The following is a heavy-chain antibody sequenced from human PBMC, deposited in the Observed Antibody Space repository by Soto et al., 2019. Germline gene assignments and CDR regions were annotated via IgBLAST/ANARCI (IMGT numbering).Heavy chain of an antibody. CDR1: GFTFSSYW. J-gene: IGHJ6*03. Sequence: PGGSLRLSCAASGFTFSSYWMSWVRQAPGKGLEWVANIKQDGSEKYYVDSVKGRFTISRDNAKNSLYLQMNSLRAEDTAVYYCARDHGYCSGGSCRYYYYYFMDFWGKGTTVIVSS. V-gene: IGHV3-7*01. CDR3: ARDHGYCSGGSCRYYYYYFMDF. CDR2: IKQDGSEK. D-gene: IGHD2-15*01.